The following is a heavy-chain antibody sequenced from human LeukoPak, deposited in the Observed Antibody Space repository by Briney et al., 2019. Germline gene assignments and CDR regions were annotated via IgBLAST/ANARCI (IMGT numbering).Heavy chain of an antibody. V-gene: IGHV3-7*03. Sequence: GGSLRLSCAASGFTFSSYWMSWVRQAPGKGLEWVANIKQDGSEKYYVDSVKGRFTISRDNAKNSLYLQMNSLRAEDMALYYCAKEGEGFDYWGQGTLVTVSS. J-gene: IGHJ4*02. CDR3: AKEGEGFDY. CDR1: GFTFSSYW. D-gene: IGHD3-10*01. CDR2: IKQDGSEK.